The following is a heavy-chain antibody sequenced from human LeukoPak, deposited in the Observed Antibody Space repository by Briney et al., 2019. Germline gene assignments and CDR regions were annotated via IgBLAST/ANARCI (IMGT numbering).Heavy chain of an antibody. CDR1: GFTFSNYW. D-gene: IGHD6-19*01. V-gene: IGHV3-74*03. Sequence: GGSLRLSCAAAGFTFSNYWMHWVRQAPGKGLAWVAAIKTDGSDMQYADSVKGRFAISRDNSKNTLYLQMNSLRAEDTAVYYCAKDWPYRGWAYYFDYWGQGTLVTVSS. CDR2: IKTDGSDM. CDR3: AKDWPYRGWAYYFDY. J-gene: IGHJ4*02.